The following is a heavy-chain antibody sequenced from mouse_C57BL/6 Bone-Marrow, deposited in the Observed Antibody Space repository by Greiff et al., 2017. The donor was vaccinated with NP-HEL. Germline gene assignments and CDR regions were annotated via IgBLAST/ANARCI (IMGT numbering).Heavy chain of an antibody. CDR2: ISDGGSYT. D-gene: IGHD1-1*01. CDR1: GFTFSSYA. V-gene: IGHV5-4*01. Sequence: EVKVVESGGGLVKPGGSLKLSCAASGFTFSSYAMSWVRQTPEKRLEWVATISDGGSYTYYPDNVKGRFTISRDNAKNNLYLQMSHLKSEDTAMYYCARDPPITTVVEVYFDVWGTGTTVTVSS. J-gene: IGHJ1*03. CDR3: ARDPPITTVVEVYFDV.